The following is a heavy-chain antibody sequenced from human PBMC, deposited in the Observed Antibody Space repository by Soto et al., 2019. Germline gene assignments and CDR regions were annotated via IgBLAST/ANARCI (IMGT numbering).Heavy chain of an antibody. CDR1: GYTFTGYY. Sequence: GASVKVSCKASGYTFTGYYMHWVRQAPGQGLEWMGWINPNSGGTNYAQKFQGRVTMTRDTSISTAYMELSRLRSDDTAVYCCARGYCSGGSCLNWFDPWGQGTLVTVSS. CDR2: INPNSGGT. D-gene: IGHD2-15*01. V-gene: IGHV1-2*02. J-gene: IGHJ5*02. CDR3: ARGYCSGGSCLNWFDP.